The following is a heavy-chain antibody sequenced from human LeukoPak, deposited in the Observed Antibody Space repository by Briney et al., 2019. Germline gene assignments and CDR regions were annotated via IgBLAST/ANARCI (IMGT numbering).Heavy chain of an antibody. Sequence: GESLKISCKGSGYSFTSYWIGWVRQMPGKGLEWMGIIYPGDSDTRYSPSFQGQVTISADKSISTAYLQWSSLKASDTAMYYCARTWVGTPPYYYCGMDVWGQGTTVTVSS. CDR2: IYPGDSDT. CDR1: GYSFTSYW. CDR3: ARTWVGTPPYYYCGMDV. J-gene: IGHJ6*02. D-gene: IGHD4-23*01. V-gene: IGHV5-51*01.